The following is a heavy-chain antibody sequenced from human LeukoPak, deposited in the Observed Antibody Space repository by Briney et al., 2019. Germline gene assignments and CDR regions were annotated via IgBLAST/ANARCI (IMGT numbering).Heavy chain of an antibody. V-gene: IGHV2-5*01. Sequence: SGPTLVQPTQTLTLTCNFSGFSLSNTGAAVGWIRQSPVKALEWLAVAYWNNDRSYSPSLKSRLTITKDTSKNQVVLKMTNVDPVDTATYYCAHKGRGSGSYTMWGQGTLVTVSS. CDR1: GFSLSNTGAA. J-gene: IGHJ4*02. CDR3: AHKGRGSGSYTM. CDR2: AYWNNDR. D-gene: IGHD3-10*01.